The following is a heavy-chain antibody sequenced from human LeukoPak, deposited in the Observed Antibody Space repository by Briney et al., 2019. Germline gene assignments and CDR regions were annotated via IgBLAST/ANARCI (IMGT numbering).Heavy chain of an antibody. V-gene: IGHV4-59*12. Sequence: PSETLSLTCTVSGGSISSYYWSWIRQPPGKGLEWIGYIYYSGSTNYNPSLKSRVTISVDTSKNQFSLKLSSVTAADTAMYYCARREDAFDIWGQGTMVTVSS. J-gene: IGHJ3*02. CDR1: GGSISSYY. CDR2: IYYSGST. CDR3: ARREDAFDI.